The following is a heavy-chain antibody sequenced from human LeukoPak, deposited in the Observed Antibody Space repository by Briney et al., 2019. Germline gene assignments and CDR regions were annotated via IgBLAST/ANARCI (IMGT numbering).Heavy chain of an antibody. D-gene: IGHD5-18*01. Sequence: ASVRVSCKASGYTFSSYGISWVRQAPGQGLEWMGWINIHNGYTIYGQKIQGRVTMTRDTSISTAYMELSRLRSDDTAVYYCARDNSGYSYGHFDYWGQGTLVTVSS. V-gene: IGHV1-18*01. CDR3: ARDNSGYSYGHFDY. CDR1: GYTFSSYG. J-gene: IGHJ4*02. CDR2: INIHNGYT.